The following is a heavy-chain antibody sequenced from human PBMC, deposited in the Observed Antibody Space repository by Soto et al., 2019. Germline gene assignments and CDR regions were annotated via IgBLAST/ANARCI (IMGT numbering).Heavy chain of an antibody. CDR3: ARDYSTSWGYYYYYYLDV. Sequence: ATRQGLEWMVLMTPNRGTTRYAHNFQGRVTITRNTPISTAYMELSSLMFEDTAVYYCARDYSTSWGYYYYYYLDVWGKGTTVTVS. J-gene: IGHJ6*03. CDR2: MTPNRGTT. D-gene: IGHD6-13*01. V-gene: IGHV1-8*01.